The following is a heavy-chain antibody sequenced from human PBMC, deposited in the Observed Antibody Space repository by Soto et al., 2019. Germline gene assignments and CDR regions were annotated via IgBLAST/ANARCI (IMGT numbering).Heavy chain of an antibody. CDR2: MYNTGST. CDR3: ARDLWGYCGADCYPLDV. V-gene: IGHV4-59*01. CDR1: GGSISSYY. Sequence: QVRLQESGPGLVRPSETLSLTCTVSGGSISSYYWSWIRQPPGKGLEWIGYMYNTGSTIYNPSLKSRVTISVDTSKNQFSLKLNSVTAADTAVHYCARDLWGYCGADCYPLDVWGQGTTVTVSS. J-gene: IGHJ6*02. D-gene: IGHD2-21*02.